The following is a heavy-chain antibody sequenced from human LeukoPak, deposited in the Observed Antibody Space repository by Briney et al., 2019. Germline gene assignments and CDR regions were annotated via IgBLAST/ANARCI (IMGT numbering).Heavy chain of an antibody. CDR1: GYTFSGFY. Sequence: GAPVKVSCKASGYTFSGFYIHWVRQAPGQGLEWMGWINPNSGVTNYAQKLQGRVTITRDTSIDTAYMQLSRLRSDDTAVYYCAKDRYGDYEAPFHYYMDVWGKGTTVTVSS. D-gene: IGHD5-12*01. CDR3: AKDRYGDYEAPFHYYMDV. V-gene: IGHV1-2*02. J-gene: IGHJ6*03. CDR2: INPNSGVT.